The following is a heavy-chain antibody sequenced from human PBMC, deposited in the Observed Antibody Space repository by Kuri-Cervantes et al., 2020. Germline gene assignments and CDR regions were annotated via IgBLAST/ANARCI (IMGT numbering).Heavy chain of an antibody. J-gene: IGHJ4*02. CDR2: IRSKAYGGTT. Sequence: GESLKISCAASGFTFSNAWMSWVRQAPGKGLEWVGFIRSKAYGGTTEYAASVKGRFTISRDDSKSIAYLQMNSLKTEDTAVYYCTRGGYYAIGGYFDYWGQGTLVTVSS. CDR1: GFTFSNAW. V-gene: IGHV3-49*04. D-gene: IGHD2-2*01. CDR3: TRGGYYAIGGYFDY.